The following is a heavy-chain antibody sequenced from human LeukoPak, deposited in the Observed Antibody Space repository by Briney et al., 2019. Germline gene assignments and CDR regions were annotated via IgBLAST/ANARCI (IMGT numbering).Heavy chain of an antibody. CDR2: INPSGGST. J-gene: IGHJ4*02. Sequence: ASVTVSCKASGYTFTSYYMHWVRQAPGQGLEWMGIINPSGGSTSYAQKFQGRVTMTRDTSASTVYMELSSLRSEDTAVYYCARDRGYYDSSGYYPDYWGQGTLVTVSS. CDR3: ARDRGYYDSSGYYPDY. CDR1: GYTFTSYY. D-gene: IGHD3-22*01. V-gene: IGHV1-46*01.